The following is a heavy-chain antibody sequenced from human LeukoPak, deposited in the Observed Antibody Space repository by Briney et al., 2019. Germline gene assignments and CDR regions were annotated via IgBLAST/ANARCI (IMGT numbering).Heavy chain of an antibody. CDR2: ISYDGSNK. D-gene: IGHD6-19*01. CDR1: GFTFSSYG. V-gene: IGHV3-30*18. CDR3: AKDPYSSGWFQFDY. J-gene: IGHJ4*02. Sequence: GGSLRLSCAASGFTFSSYGMHWVRQAPGKGLEWVAVISYDGSNKYYADSVKGRFTISRDNSKNTLYLQMNSLRAEDTAVYYCAKDPYSSGWFQFDYWGQGTLVTVSS.